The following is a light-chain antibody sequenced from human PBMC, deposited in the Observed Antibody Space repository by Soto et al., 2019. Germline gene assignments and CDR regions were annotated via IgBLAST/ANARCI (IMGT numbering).Light chain of an antibody. J-gene: IGKJ1*01. CDR2: AAS. CDR1: QGISNS. CDR3: LQDYNYPGA. V-gene: IGKV1-27*01. Sequence: EIQMTPCRACVYISVGAGATNKSRASQGISNSLAWYQQKPGKVPKVLIYAASTLQSGVPSRFSGSRYGTDLTLIISSLQPEDFATHYCLQDYNYPGAFGQGTKVDIK.